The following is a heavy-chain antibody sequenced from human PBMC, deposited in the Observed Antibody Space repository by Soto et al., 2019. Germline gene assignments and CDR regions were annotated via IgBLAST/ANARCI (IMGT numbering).Heavy chain of an antibody. CDR1: GGSISSGGYY. J-gene: IGHJ5*02. Sequence: PSETLSLTCTVSGGSISSGGYYWSWIRQHPGKGLEWIGYIYYSGSTYYNPSLKSRVTISVDTSKNQFSLKLSSVTAADTAVYYCARFPTVVNHNWFDPWGQGTLVTVSS. V-gene: IGHV4-31*03. D-gene: IGHD4-17*01. CDR3: ARFPTVVNHNWFDP. CDR2: IYYSGST.